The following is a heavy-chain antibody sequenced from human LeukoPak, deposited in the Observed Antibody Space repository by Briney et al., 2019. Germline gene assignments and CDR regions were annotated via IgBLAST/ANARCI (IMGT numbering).Heavy chain of an antibody. CDR1: GGSISSGGYY. CDR3: ARGPRGSAYCGGDCYSPFDY. J-gene: IGHJ4*02. V-gene: IGHV4-31*03. Sequence: SQTLSLTCTVSGGSISSGGYYWSWIRQHPGKGLEWIGYIYYSGSTYYNPSHKSRVTISVDASKNQFSLKLSSVTAADTAVYYCARGPRGSAYCGGDCYSPFDYWGQGTLVTVSS. CDR2: IYYSGST. D-gene: IGHD2-21*02.